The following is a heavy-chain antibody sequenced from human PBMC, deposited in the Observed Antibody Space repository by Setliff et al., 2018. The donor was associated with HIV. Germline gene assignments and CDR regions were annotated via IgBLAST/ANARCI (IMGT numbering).Heavy chain of an antibody. Sequence: ASVKVSCKASGGTFGIHGISWVRQAPGQGLEWMGGTIPMFGTANYAQKFQGRVTITTDESTNTGYMELSSLRSEDTAVYYCARESACSSTSCPKVLDYWGQGTLVTVSS. CDR1: GGTFGIHG. CDR2: TIPMFGTA. CDR3: ARESACSSTSCPKVLDY. V-gene: IGHV1-69*05. D-gene: IGHD2-2*01. J-gene: IGHJ4*02.